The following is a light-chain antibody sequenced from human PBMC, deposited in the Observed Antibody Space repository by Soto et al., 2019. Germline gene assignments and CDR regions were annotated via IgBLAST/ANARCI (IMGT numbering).Light chain of an antibody. Sequence: DIQLTQSPSFLSASVGDRVTITCRASQGISSYLAWYQQKPGKAPKLLIYAASTLQSEVPSRFSGSGSGTEFTLTISSLQPEYFATYYSQQLNSYPHTFGQGTRQEIK. CDR3: QQLNSYPHT. V-gene: IGKV1-9*01. CDR2: AAS. J-gene: IGKJ5*01. CDR1: QGISSY.